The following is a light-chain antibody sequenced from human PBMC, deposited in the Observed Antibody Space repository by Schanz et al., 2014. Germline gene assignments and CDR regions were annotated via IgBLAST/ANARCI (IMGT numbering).Light chain of an antibody. V-gene: IGKV3-20*01. Sequence: EIVLTQSPATLSLSPGERATLSCRASQSVHRNYLAWHQQKPGQALRLLIYGASSRATGIPDRFSGSGSGTDFTLTISRLEPEDFAVYYCQQYGSSTALTFGGGTKVEIK. CDR1: QSVHRNY. J-gene: IGKJ4*01. CDR3: QQYGSSTALT. CDR2: GAS.